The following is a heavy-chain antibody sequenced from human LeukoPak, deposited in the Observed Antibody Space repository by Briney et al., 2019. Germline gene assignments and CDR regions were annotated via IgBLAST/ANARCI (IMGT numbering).Heavy chain of an antibody. CDR3: AKNREPSGDYAGAFDF. J-gene: IGHJ4*02. Sequence: GGSLRLSCAASGFTFSSYGMHWVRQASGKGLEWVAFIRYDGSEKHYADSVKGRFTISRDNSENTLFLQMNSLRAGDTAVYYCAKNREPSGDYAGAFDFWGQGTLVTVSS. V-gene: IGHV3-30*02. D-gene: IGHD4-17*01. CDR1: GFTFSSYG. CDR2: IRYDGSEK.